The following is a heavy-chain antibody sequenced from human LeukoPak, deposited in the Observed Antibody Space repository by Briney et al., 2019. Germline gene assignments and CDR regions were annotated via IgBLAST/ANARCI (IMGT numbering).Heavy chain of an antibody. CDR2: IIPIFGTA. J-gene: IGHJ3*02. D-gene: IGHD1-26*01. CDR3: GREGRAWDAFDI. V-gene: IGHV1-69*13. CDR1: GGTFSSYA. Sequence: SVKVSCKASGGTFSSYAISWVRQAPGQGLEWMGGIIPIFGTANYAQKFQGRVTITADESTSTAYMELSSLRSEDTAVYYCGREGRAWDAFDIWGQGTMVTVSS.